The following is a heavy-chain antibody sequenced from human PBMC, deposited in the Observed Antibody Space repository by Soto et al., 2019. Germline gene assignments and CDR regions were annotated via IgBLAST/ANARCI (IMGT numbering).Heavy chain of an antibody. J-gene: IGHJ6*02. Sequence: LSLTCTVSGGSISSSSYYWVWIRQPPGKGLEWIGSIYYSGSTSYNPSLKSRVTISVDTSKNQFSLKLSSETAADAAVYYCARVSRGGGNYDSSGYYYFGMDVWGQGTTVTVSS. V-gene: IGHV4-39*07. D-gene: IGHD3-22*01. CDR2: IYYSGST. CDR1: GGSISSSSYY. CDR3: ARVSRGGGNYDSSGYYYFGMDV.